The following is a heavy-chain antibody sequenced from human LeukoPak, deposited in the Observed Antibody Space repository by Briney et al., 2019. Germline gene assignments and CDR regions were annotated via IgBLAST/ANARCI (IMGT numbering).Heavy chain of an antibody. CDR3: ARGLGPYGDYVPFDY. Sequence: ASVKVSCKASGGTFSSYAISWVRQAPGQGLEWMGGIIPIFGTANYAQKFQGRVTITADESTSTAYMELSSLRSEDTAVYYCARGLGPYGDYVPFDYWGQGALVTVSS. CDR2: IIPIFGTA. CDR1: GGTFSSYA. V-gene: IGHV1-69*01. D-gene: IGHD4-17*01. J-gene: IGHJ4*02.